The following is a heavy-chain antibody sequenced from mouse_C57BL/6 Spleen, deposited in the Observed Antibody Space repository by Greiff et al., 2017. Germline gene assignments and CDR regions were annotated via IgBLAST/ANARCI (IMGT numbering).Heavy chain of an antibody. V-gene: IGHV5-17*01. D-gene: IGHD1-1*01. J-gene: IGHJ4*01. CDR2: ISSGSSTI. Sequence: EVQVVESGGGLVKPGGSLKLSCAASGFTFSDYGMHWVRQAPEKGLEWVAYISSGSSTIYYADTVKGRFTISRDNAKHTLFLQMTRLRSEDTAMYYGARGRGPSYDGSSDGARDYWGQGTSVTVSS. CDR1: GFTFSDYG. CDR3: ARGRGPSYDGSSDGARDY.